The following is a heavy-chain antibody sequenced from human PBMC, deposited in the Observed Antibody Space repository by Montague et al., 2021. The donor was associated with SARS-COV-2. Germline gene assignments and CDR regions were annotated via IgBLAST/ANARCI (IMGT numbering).Heavy chain of an antibody. V-gene: IGHV4-38-2*01. CDR1: GYSITNDYY. Sequence: SETLSLTCGVSGYSITNDYYCAWIRQPPGKGLEFIGMIYHGGDSYYTPSLKSRVTISVDTSKNQFSLRLSDVGAADTALYYCARVLAPMMFHSDASEYYSYSDSWGQGALVTVSS. D-gene: IGHD3/OR15-3a*01. CDR2: IYHGGDS. CDR3: ARVLAPMMFHSDASEYYSYSDS. J-gene: IGHJ4*02.